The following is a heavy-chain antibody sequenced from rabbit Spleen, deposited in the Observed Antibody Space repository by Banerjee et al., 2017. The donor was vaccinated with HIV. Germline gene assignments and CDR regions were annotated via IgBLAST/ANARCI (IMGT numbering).Heavy chain of an antibody. D-gene: IGHD1-1*01. CDR1: GVSFSSSSY. Sequence: QSLEESGGDLVKPGASLTLTCTASGVSFSSSSYMCWVRQAPGKGLEWIACIDTGSSGFTYFATWAKGRFTCSKTSSTTVTLQMTRLTAADTATYFCARGAASDLWGPGTLVTVS. V-gene: IGHV1S40*01. CDR3: ARGAASDL. CDR2: IDTGSSGFT. J-gene: IGHJ4*01.